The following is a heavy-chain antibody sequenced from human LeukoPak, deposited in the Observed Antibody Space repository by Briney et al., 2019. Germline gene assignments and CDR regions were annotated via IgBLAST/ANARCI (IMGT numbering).Heavy chain of an antibody. Sequence: SETLSLTCAVSGYSISSGYYWGWIRQPPGKGLEWIGSIYHSGSTYYNPSLKSRVTISVDTSKNQFSLKLSSVTAADTAVYYCARQPDCSSTSCYTVAAYYYYYYMDVWGKGTTVTVSS. CDR2: IYHSGST. V-gene: IGHV4-38-2*01. CDR3: ARQPDCSSTSCYTVAAYYYYYYMDV. CDR1: GYSISSGYY. D-gene: IGHD2-2*02. J-gene: IGHJ6*03.